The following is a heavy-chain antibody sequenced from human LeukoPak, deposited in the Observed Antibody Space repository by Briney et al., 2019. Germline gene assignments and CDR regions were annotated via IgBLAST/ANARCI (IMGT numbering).Heavy chain of an antibody. CDR2: FDPEDGET. Sequence: ASVKVSCKVSGYTLTELSMHWVRQAPGKGLEWMGGFDPEDGETIYAQKFQGRVTMTEDTSTDTAYMELSSLRSEDTAVYYCATGARELGIIDYWCQGTLVTVSS. V-gene: IGHV1-24*01. J-gene: IGHJ4*02. CDR3: ATGARELGIIDY. D-gene: IGHD1-26*01. CDR1: GYTLTELS.